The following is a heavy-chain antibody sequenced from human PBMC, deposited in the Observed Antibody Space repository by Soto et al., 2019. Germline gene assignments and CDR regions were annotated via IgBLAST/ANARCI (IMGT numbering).Heavy chain of an antibody. Sequence: PSETLSLTCPVSGGSISSYYWSWIRQPAGKGLEWVGRIYTSGSTNYNPSLKSRVTMSVDTSKNQFSLQLSSVTAADTAVYYCESSCSSTSFPGPNWFNPWRQGTLVTVS. CDR1: GGSISSYY. V-gene: IGHV4-4*07. D-gene: IGHD2-2*01. CDR2: IYTSGST. J-gene: IGHJ5*02. CDR3: ESSCSSTSFPGPNWFNP.